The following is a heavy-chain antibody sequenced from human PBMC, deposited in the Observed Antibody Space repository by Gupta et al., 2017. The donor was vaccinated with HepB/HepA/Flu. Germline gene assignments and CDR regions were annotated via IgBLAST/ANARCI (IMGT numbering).Heavy chain of an antibody. Sequence: EVKLLESGGGLVQPGGSLRLSCAASGFTFSSYAMSWVRQAPGKGLEWVSAISGSGGSTHYTDSVKGRFTISRDNSKNTLYLQMHSLRAEDTAVYYCAKENDFWSGYLGSCIDYWGQGTLVTVSS. CDR3: AKENDFWSGYLGSCIDY. J-gene: IGHJ4*02. D-gene: IGHD3-3*01. V-gene: IGHV3-23*01. CDR2: ISGSGGST. CDR1: GFTFSSYA.